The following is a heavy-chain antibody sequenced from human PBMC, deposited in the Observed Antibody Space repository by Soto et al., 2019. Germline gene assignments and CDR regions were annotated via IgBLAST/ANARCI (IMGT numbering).Heavy chain of an antibody. V-gene: IGHV3-7*01. CDR1: GFPFSGYW. Sequence: GGSLRLSCAASGFPFSGYWMSWVRQAPGKGLEWVASIKQDGSEKYYVDSVKGRFTISRDNAKSSLFLQMNSLRVEDTAVYYCARWGYGGNSGRHAFDIWGQGTMVTVSS. CDR3: ARWGYGGNSGRHAFDI. D-gene: IGHD4-17*01. CDR2: IKQDGSEK. J-gene: IGHJ3*02.